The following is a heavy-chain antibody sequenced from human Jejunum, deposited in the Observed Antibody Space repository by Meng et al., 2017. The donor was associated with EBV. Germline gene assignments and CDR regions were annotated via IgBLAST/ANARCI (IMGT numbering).Heavy chain of an antibody. Sequence: QVKLVQSGSKLKKPGASCKGSCNASGYTFSRYAMNWVRQAPGQGLEWMGWINTRTGNPAYAQGFTGRFVFSLDTSVSTAYLQISSLKAEDTAVYYCASDISTATFGYWGQGTLVTVSS. J-gene: IGHJ4*02. D-gene: IGHD2-21*02. CDR3: ASDISTATFGY. CDR2: INTRTGNP. V-gene: IGHV7-4-1*02. CDR1: GYTFSRYA.